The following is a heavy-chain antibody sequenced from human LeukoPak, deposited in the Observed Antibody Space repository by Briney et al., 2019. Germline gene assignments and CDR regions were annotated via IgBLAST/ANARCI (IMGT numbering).Heavy chain of an antibody. CDR3: ATAPTSIAVANWFDP. CDR1: GYTFTGYY. D-gene: IGHD6-19*01. V-gene: IGHV1-2*02. J-gene: IGHJ5*02. Sequence: ASVKVSCKASGYTFTGYYMHWVRQAPGQGLEWMGWINPNSGGTNYAQKFQGRVTMTEDTSTDTAYMELSSLRSEDTAVYYCATAPTSIAVANWFDPWGQGTLVTVSS. CDR2: INPNSGGT.